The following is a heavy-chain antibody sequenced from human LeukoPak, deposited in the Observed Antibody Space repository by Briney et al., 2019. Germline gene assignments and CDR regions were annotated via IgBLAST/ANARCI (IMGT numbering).Heavy chain of an antibody. J-gene: IGHJ4*02. CDR1: GGSISSYY. CDR3: ARGPYYDILTGYYPFDY. V-gene: IGHV4-59*01. D-gene: IGHD3-9*01. Sequence: SETLSLTCTVSGGSISSYYWSWIRQPPGKGLEWIGYIYYSGSIDCNPSLKSRVTISVDTSKNQLSLKLSSVTAADTAVYYCARGPYYDILTGYYPFDYWGQGTLVTVSS. CDR2: IYYSGSI.